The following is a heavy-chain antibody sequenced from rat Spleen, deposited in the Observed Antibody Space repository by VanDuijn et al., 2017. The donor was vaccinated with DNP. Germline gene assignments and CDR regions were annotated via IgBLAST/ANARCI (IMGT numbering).Heavy chain of an antibody. Sequence: EVQLQESGPGLVKPSQSLSLTCSVTGYSITSNYWGWIRQFPGNKMEYIGHITYSGSANYNPSLKSRISITRDTSKNQFFLQFNSVSIEDTATYYCARSRPGIPLDYWGQGVMVTVSS. CDR1: GYSITSNY. J-gene: IGHJ2*01. V-gene: IGHV3-1*01. CDR3: ARSRPGIPLDY. CDR2: ITYSGSA. D-gene: IGHD1-4*01.